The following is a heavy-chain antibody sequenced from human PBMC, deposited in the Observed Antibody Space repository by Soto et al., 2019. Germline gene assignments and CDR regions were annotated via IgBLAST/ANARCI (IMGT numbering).Heavy chain of an antibody. J-gene: IGHJ3*02. CDR1: GGSITTGGRY. CDR3: AQGVAFTGGDGFDI. Sequence: QVRLQEWGPGLVKPSQTLSLKCSVSGGSITTGGRYWSWIRQLPGKGQELIGDSYYSGNTYYNASSNSRVTISVAAAKNQSSLKLSFVTAADTVVYYCAQGVAFTGGDGFDIWGQGRLVTVSS. D-gene: IGHD1-1*01. CDR2: SYYSGNT. V-gene: IGHV4-31*02.